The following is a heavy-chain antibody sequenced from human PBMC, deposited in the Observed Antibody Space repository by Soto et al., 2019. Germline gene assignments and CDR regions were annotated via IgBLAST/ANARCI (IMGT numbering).Heavy chain of an antibody. J-gene: IGHJ5*02. D-gene: IGHD4-17*01. CDR1: GYTFTSYD. Sequence: QVQLVQSGAEVKKPGASVKVYCKASGYTFTSYDINWVRQATGQGFEYLGWMNPNSGNTGYVKKFQGRVTMTRDTSMSTANMELSSLRSEDTAVYYCARGIKYGDYSRWFDPWGPGTLVTVSS. V-gene: IGHV1-8*01. CDR2: MNPNSGNT. CDR3: ARGIKYGDYSRWFDP.